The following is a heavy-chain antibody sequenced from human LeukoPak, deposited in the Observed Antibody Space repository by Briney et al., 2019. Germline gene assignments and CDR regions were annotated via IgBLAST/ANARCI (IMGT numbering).Heavy chain of an antibody. Sequence: ASVTASRKTSGYTLTGYYMHWVRPAPGQGLEWMGWLNPNSGGTSYEQKFQGRVTMTRDTSTSTAFMELTSLTSDDTAVYYCARQVDVAGYFDYCGESALVTVSS. V-gene: IGHV1-2*02. J-gene: IGHJ4*02. CDR2: LNPNSGGT. CDR3: ARQVDVAGYFDY. D-gene: IGHD6-19*01. CDR1: GYTLTGYY.